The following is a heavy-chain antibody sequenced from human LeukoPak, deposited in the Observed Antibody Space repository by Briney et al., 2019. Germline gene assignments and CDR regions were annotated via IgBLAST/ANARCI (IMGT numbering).Heavy chain of an antibody. CDR3: ASRTCSSTSCYFDY. Sequence: GGSLRLSCAASGFTFSSYGMHWVRQAPGKGLEWVAVISNDGGNKNYADSVKGRFTISRDNSKNTLYLQMNSLRAEDTAVYYCASRTCSSTSCYFDYWGQGTLVTVSS. CDR2: ISNDGGNK. D-gene: IGHD2-2*01. CDR1: GFTFSSYG. J-gene: IGHJ4*02. V-gene: IGHV3-30*03.